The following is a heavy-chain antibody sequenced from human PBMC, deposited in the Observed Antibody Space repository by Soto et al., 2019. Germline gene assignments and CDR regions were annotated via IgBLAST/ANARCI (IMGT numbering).Heavy chain of an antibody. D-gene: IGHD5-18*01. Sequence: SETLSLTCTVSGGSISSYYWSWIRQPPGKGLEWIGYIYYSGSTNYNPSLKSRVTISVDTSKNQFSLKLSSVTAADTAVFYCARLGYGYYYYYYMDVWGKGTTVTVSS. CDR3: ARLGYGYYYYYYMDV. CDR2: IYYSGST. V-gene: IGHV4-59*08. J-gene: IGHJ6*03. CDR1: GGSISSYY.